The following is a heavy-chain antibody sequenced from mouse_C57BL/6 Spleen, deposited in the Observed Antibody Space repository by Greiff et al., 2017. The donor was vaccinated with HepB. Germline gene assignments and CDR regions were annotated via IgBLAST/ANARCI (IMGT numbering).Heavy chain of an antibody. Sequence: EVMLVESEGGLVQPGSSMKLSCTASGFTFSDYYMAWVRQVPEKGLEWVANINYDGSSTYYLDSLKSRFIISRDNAKNILYLQMSSLKSEDTATYYCARDLYDGYYDYFDYWGQGTTLTVSS. J-gene: IGHJ2*01. CDR1: GFTFSDYY. V-gene: IGHV5-16*01. CDR2: INYDGSST. D-gene: IGHD2-3*01. CDR3: ARDLYDGYYDYFDY.